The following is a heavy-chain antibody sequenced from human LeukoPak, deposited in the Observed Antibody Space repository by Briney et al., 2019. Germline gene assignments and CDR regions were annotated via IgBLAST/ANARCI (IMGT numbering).Heavy chain of an antibody. CDR1: GFTFSSYW. J-gene: IGHJ4*02. CDR3: AGEDHSNYEY. D-gene: IGHD4-11*01. V-gene: IGHV3-7*03. Sequence: RSGGSLRLSRAASGFTFSSYWMSWVRQTPGKGLEWVASIKQDGTEKHYVDSVKGRFTISKDNAKNSLYLQMNSLRAEDTAVYYCAGEDHSNYEYWGQGTLVTVSS. CDR2: IKQDGTEK.